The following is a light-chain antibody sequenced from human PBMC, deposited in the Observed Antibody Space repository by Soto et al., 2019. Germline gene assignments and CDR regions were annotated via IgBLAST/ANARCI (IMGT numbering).Light chain of an antibody. CDR2: EGS. CDR3: CSYAGSTPHVV. V-gene: IGLV2-23*01. Sequence: QSVLTQPASVSGSPGQSITISCNGTSSDVGSYNLVSWYQQHPGKAPKLMIYEGSKRPSGVSNRFSGSKSGNTASLTISGLQAEDEADYYCCSYAGSTPHVVFGGGTQLTVL. CDR1: SSDVGSYNL. J-gene: IGLJ2*01.